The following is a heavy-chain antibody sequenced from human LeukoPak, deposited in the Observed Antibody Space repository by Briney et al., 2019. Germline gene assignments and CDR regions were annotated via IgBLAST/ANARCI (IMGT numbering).Heavy chain of an antibody. Sequence: GGSLRLSCAASGFTLGSYEMSWVRQAPGKGLEGLAHISRSGSTIYYADSVKGRFTISRDNAKNSLYLQMNSLRAEDTAVYYCARGVGNNWFDPWGQGTLVTVSS. CDR1: GFTLGSYE. D-gene: IGHD3-10*01. CDR3: ARGVGNNWFDP. CDR2: ISRSGSTI. V-gene: IGHV3-48*03. J-gene: IGHJ5*02.